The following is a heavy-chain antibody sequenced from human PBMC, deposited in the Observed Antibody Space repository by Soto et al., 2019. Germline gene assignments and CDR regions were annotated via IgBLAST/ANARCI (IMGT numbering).Heavy chain of an antibody. J-gene: IGHJ4*02. D-gene: IGHD3-16*01. Sequence: QVQLQESGPGLVKPSETLSLTCTVSSGSINKYCWSWIRQPPGKELEWIGYICDSGSTNYNPSLTSRVTMSVDTSKNQFSLTLSSMTAADTAIYYCARQGENDYFDFWGQGALVTVSS. CDR3: ARQGENDYFDF. CDR1: SGSINKYC. V-gene: IGHV4-59*08. CDR2: ICDSGST.